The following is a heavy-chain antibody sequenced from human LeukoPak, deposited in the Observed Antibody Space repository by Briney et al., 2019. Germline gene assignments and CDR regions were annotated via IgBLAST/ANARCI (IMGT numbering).Heavy chain of an antibody. CDR2: IKSKTNKYAT. Sequence: GGSLRLSCAASGFTFSGSTVHWVRQASGKGLEWVGRIKSKTNKYATAYAASVKGRFTISRDDSKNTAYLQMNSLKTEDTAVYYGTRGGDSDYWGQGTLVTVSS. CDR3: TRGGDSDY. J-gene: IGHJ4*02. V-gene: IGHV3-73*01. D-gene: IGHD2-21*02. CDR1: GFTFSGST.